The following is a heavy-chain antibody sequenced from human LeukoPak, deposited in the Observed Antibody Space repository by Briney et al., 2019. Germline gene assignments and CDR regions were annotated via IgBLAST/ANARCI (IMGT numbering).Heavy chain of an antibody. D-gene: IGHD6-19*01. CDR2: IYSSGTS. Sequence: SETRSLTCPVAGGSIGTRSYGWGWLRQPAGNGLEWIGRIYSSGTSNYNLPLKSRVTMSVDTSKNQFSLNLSSVTAADTAVYYCAREGGWYNWYFDLWGRGTLVTVSS. CDR3: AREGGWYNWYFDL. CDR1: GGSIGTRSYG. J-gene: IGHJ2*01. V-gene: IGHV4-61*02.